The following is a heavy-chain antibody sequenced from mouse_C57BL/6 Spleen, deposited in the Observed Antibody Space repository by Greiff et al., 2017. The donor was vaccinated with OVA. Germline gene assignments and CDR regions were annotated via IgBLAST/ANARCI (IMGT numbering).Heavy chain of an antibody. CDR1: GFTFSDYY. V-gene: IGHV5-12*01. J-gene: IGHJ4*01. CDR2: ISNGGGST. CDR3: ARQMDY. Sequence: VQLKESGGGLVQPGGSLKLSCAASGFTFSDYYMYWVRQTPEKRLEWVAYISNGGGSTYYPDTVKGRFTISRDNAKNTLYLQMSRLKSEDTAMYYCARQMDYWGQGTSATVSS.